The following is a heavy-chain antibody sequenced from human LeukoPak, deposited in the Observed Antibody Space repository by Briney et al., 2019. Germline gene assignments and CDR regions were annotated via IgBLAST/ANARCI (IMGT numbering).Heavy chain of an antibody. V-gene: IGHV1-2*02. Sequence: GASVKVSCKASGYTFTSYGISWVRQAPGQGLEWMGWINPNSGGTNYAQKFQGRVTMTRDTSISTAYMELSRLRSDDTAVYYCARVVHYDFWSGYHARGGQWFDPWGQGTLVTVSS. J-gene: IGHJ5*02. CDR1: GYTFTSYG. CDR2: INPNSGGT. D-gene: IGHD3-3*01. CDR3: ARVVHYDFWSGYHARGGQWFDP.